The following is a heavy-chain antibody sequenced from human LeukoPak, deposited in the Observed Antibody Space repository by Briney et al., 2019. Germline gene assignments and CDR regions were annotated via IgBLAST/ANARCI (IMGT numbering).Heavy chain of an antibody. Sequence: GGSLRLSCAASGFSFSSYAMTRVRQAPGKGLEWVSAIRSGGDTTYYADAVKGRFTISRDNSKNTLFLQMNSLRAEDTAVYYCAKVRTTYYYDTSECFDYWGQGTLVTVSS. CDR1: GFSFSSYA. CDR2: IRSGGDTT. J-gene: IGHJ4*02. V-gene: IGHV3-23*01. CDR3: AKVRTTYYYDTSECFDY. D-gene: IGHD3-22*01.